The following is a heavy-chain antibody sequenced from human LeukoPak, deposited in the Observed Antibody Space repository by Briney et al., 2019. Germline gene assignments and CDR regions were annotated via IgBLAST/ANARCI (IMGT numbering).Heavy chain of an antibody. CDR1: GFTFSSYW. CDR2: IKQDGSEK. Sequence: GGSLRLSCAASGFTFSSYWMSWDRQAPGKGLEWVANIKQDGSEKYYVDSVKGRFTISRDNAKNSLYLQMNSLRAEDTAVYYCARAYYDSSGAFDIWGQGTMVTVSS. J-gene: IGHJ3*02. V-gene: IGHV3-7*01. D-gene: IGHD3-22*01. CDR3: ARAYYDSSGAFDI.